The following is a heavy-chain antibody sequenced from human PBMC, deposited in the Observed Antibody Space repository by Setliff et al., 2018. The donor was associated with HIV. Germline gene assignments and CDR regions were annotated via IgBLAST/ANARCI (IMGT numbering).Heavy chain of an antibody. CDR1: GGSISSSSYY. J-gene: IGHJ6*02. V-gene: IGHV4-39*07. Sequence: SETLSLTCTVSGGSISSSSYYWGWIRQPPGKGLEWIGRIYTSGSTNYNPSLKSRVTISVDTSKNQFSLKLSSVTASDTAVYYCAREGGRITMVRGVPSGGLDVWGQGTTVTVSS. CDR2: IYTSGST. D-gene: IGHD3-10*01. CDR3: AREGGRITMVRGVPSGGLDV.